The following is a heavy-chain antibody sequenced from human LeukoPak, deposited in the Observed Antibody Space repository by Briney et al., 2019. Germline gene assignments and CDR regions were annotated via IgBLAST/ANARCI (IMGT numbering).Heavy chain of an antibody. V-gene: IGHV4-39*07. J-gene: IGHJ4*02. CDR3: ARAMSIAARLQTIFDY. CDR1: GDSISSSSYY. Sequence: SETLSLTCTVSGDSISSSSYYWGWIRQPPGKGLEWIGSIYYSGSTNYNPSLKSRVTISVDTSKNQFSLNLTSVTAADTAVYYCARAMSIAARLQTIFDYWGQGTLVTVSS. CDR2: IYYSGST. D-gene: IGHD6-6*01.